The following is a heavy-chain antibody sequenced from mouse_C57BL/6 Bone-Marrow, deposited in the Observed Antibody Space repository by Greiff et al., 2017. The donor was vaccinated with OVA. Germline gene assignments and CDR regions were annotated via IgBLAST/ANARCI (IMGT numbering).Heavy chain of an antibody. CDR2: IYPRDGST. J-gene: IGHJ2*01. Sequence: VKLVESGPELVKPGASVKLSCKASGYTFTSYDINWVKQRPGQGLEWIGWIYPRDGSTKYNEKFKGKATLTVDTSSSTAYMELHSLTSEDSAVYFCARLLLRSPYYFDYWGQGTTLTVSS. CDR1: GYTFTSYD. V-gene: IGHV1-85*01. D-gene: IGHD1-1*01. CDR3: ARLLLRSPYYFDY.